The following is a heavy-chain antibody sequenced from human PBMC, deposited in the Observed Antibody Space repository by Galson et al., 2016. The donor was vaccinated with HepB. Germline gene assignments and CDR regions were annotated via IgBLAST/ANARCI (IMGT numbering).Heavy chain of an antibody. D-gene: IGHD2-21*01. J-gene: IGHJ4*02. CDR2: ISYNGSNK. V-gene: IGHV3-30*18. Sequence: SLRLSCAASGLSFRSYGMHWVRQAPGKGLEWVAAISYNGSNKYYGGSVKGRFTITRDNSKSTLYLQMNSLRAEGTAVYYCAKDEYNLAHGGGDCYSAPFDYWGQGTLVTVSS. CDR1: GLSFRSYG. CDR3: AKDEYNLAHGGGDCYSAPFDY.